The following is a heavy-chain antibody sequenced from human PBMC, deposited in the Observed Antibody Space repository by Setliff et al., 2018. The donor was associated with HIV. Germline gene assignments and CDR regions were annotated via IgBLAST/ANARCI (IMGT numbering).Heavy chain of an antibody. CDR3: ARGPKLMIPTSNWFDS. CDR2: ISPYNGDI. D-gene: IGHD3-22*01. J-gene: IGHJ5*01. V-gene: IGHV1-18*01. CDR1: GYIFDAYA. Sequence: ASVKVSCKTSGYIFDAYAITWVRQAPGQGLEWMGWISPYNGDIKYAQKVQGRVTVTIDTSATTAYMELRSLTPDDTAVYYCARGPKLMIPTSNWFDSWGQGTPVTV.